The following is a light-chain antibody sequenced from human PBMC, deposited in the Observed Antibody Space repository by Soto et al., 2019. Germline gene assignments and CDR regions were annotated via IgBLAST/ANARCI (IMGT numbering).Light chain of an antibody. CDR3: CSYAGSSTLV. CDR1: NNDFGNYNL. J-gene: IGLJ1*01. CDR2: EGT. V-gene: IGLV2-23*01. Sequence: QSVLTQPASVSGSTGQSITISCTGANNDFGNYNLVSWYQQHPGKAPKLMIFEGTKRPSGVSNRFSGSKFGNTASLTVSGLQAEDESDYYCCSYAGSSTLVFGTGTKLTVL.